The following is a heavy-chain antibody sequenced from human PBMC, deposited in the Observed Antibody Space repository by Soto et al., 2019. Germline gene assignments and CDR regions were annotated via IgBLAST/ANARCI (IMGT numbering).Heavy chain of an antibody. CDR2: IILIFGTA. CDR1: GGTFSSYA. D-gene: IGHD1-7*01. V-gene: IGHV1-69*12. J-gene: IGHJ4*02. Sequence: QVQLVQSGAEVKKPGSSVKVSCKASGGTFSSYAISWVRQAPGQGLEWMGGIILIFGTANYAQKFQGRVTITADESTSTAYMELSSLRSEDTAVYYCARVRIGTTSYYFDYWGQGTLVTVSS. CDR3: ARVRIGTTSYYFDY.